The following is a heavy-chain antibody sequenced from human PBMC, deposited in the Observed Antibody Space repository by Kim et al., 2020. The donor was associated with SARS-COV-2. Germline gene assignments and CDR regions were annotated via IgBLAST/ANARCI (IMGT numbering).Heavy chain of an antibody. D-gene: IGHD3-22*01. J-gene: IGHJ6*02. CDR3: ATADASGSYYYYGMDV. V-gene: IGHV1-69*13. CDR2: IIPIFGTA. Sequence: SVKVSCKASGGTFSSYAISWVRQAPGQGLEWMGGIIPIFGTANYAQKFQGRVTITADESTSTAYMELSSLRSEDTAVYYCATADASGSYYYYGMDVWGQGTTVTVSS. CDR1: GGTFSSYA.